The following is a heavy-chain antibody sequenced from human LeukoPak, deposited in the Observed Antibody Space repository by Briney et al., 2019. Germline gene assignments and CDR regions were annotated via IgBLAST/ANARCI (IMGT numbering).Heavy chain of an antibody. CDR3: AKDDDFWSGSNWFDP. D-gene: IGHD3-3*01. J-gene: IGHJ5*02. CDR2: ISGSGGST. V-gene: IGHV3-23*01. Sequence: GGSLRLSCAASGFTFSSYAMSWVRQAPGKGLEWVSAISGSGGSTYYADSVKGRFTISRDNSKNTLYLQMNSLRAEDAAVYYCAKDDDFWSGSNWFDPWGQGTLVTVSS. CDR1: GFTFSSYA.